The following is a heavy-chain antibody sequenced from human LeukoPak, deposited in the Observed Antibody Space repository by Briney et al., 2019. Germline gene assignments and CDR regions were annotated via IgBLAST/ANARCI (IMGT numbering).Heavy chain of an antibody. CDR2: ISSSGSTI. Sequence: GGSLRLSCAASVFTFSSFRMNCVRQAPGKGLEGVSYISSSGSTIYYADSVKGRFTIYRDNAKNSLYLQMNSLRAEDTAVYYCARQAYYYDSGPFDFWGQGNLVPVSS. D-gene: IGHD3-22*01. J-gene: IGHJ4*02. V-gene: IGHV3-48*03. CDR3: ARQAYYYDSGPFDF. CDR1: VFTFSSFR.